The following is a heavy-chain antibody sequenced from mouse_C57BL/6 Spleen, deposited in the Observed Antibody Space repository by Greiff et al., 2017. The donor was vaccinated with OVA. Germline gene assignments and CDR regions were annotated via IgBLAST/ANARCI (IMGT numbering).Heavy chain of an antibody. V-gene: IGHV1-69*01. CDR2: IDPSDSYT. CDR3: ARNLGSKGGKGFDY. Sequence: QVQLQQPGAELVMPGASVKLSCKASGYTFTSYWMPWVKQRPGQGLEWIGEIDPSDSYTNYNQKVKGKSTLTVDKSSSTAYMQLLSLTSEDSAVYDCARNLGSKGGKGFDYWGQGTTLTVSS. CDR1: GYTFTSYW. J-gene: IGHJ2*01. D-gene: IGHD1-1*01.